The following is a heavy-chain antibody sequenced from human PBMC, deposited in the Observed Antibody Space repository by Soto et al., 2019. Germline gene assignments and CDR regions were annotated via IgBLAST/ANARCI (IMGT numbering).Heavy chain of an antibody. D-gene: IGHD3-10*01. J-gene: IGHJ4*02. Sequence: DVQLVESGGGLVQPGWSLRVSCAASGFTFRSHRIHWVRQAPGKGLEWVSRIDTAGGGTSYADSVKGRFTISTDNAENTVYIQMKGLRVEDTAVYYCATGFDVWGQGTLVTVSS. V-gene: IGHV3-74*01. CDR3: ATGFDV. CDR2: IDTAGGGT. CDR1: GFTFRSHR.